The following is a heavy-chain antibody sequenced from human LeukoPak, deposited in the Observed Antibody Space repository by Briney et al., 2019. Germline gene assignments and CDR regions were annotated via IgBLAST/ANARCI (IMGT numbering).Heavy chain of an antibody. V-gene: IGHV3-21*01. CDR2: ITGDCNYI. J-gene: IGHJ4*02. D-gene: IGHD3-3*01. CDR1: GFTFNDYT. CDR3: ARERNFYYYDY. Sequence: GGSLRLSCAASGFTFNDYTMTWVRQAPGKGLEWVSSITGDCNYIFYADSVKGRFTISRDNAQNSLFLELNSLRGEDTAVYYCARERNFYYYDYWGQGALVTVSS.